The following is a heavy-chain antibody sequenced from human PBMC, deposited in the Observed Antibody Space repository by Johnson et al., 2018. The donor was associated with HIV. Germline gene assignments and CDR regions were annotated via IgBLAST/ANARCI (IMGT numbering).Heavy chain of an antibody. Sequence: VQLLESGGGLVQPGESLRLSCVVSGFTFGTYWMTWVRQAPGNGLEWVATIKLDGSDKYYLDSVKGRFTISRDNGRNSLYLQMNSLRAEDTAVYYCARKGDAFDIWGQGTKVTVSS. CDR2: IKLDGSDK. V-gene: IGHV3-7*03. CDR1: GFTFGTYW. J-gene: IGHJ3*02. CDR3: ARKGDAFDI.